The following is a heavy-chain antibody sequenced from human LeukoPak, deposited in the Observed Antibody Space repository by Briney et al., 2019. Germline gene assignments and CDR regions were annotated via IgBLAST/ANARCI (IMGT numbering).Heavy chain of an antibody. V-gene: IGHV4-59*01. J-gene: IGHJ4*02. CDR3: ARGGVVVLPAASLYLDY. D-gene: IGHD2-2*01. CDR1: GCSISGYY. CDR2: IYYTGST. Sequence: SETLSLTCTASGCSISGYYWSWIRQPPGKGLEWIGFIYYTGSTNYNPSLKSRVTISVDTSKNQFSLQLSSVTAADTAVYYCARGGVVVLPAASLYLDYWNQGTLVTVSS.